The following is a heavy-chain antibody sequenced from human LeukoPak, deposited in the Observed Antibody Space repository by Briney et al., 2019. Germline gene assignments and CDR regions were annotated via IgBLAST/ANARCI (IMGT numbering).Heavy chain of an antibody. CDR2: LYYSGSN. D-gene: IGHD1-26*01. Sequence: PSETLSLTCTVSGDSINTYYWSWIRQPPGKGLQWIAYLYYSGSNNLNPSLQSRVTISVDTSKNQFSPHLSSVTAADTAVYYCARSGSRPSGGAFDLWGQGTMVTVSS. CDR3: ARSGSRPSGGAFDL. V-gene: IGHV4-59*08. J-gene: IGHJ3*01. CDR1: GDSINTYY.